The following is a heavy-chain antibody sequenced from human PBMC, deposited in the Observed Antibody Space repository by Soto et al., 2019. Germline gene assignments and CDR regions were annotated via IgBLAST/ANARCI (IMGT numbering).Heavy chain of an antibody. D-gene: IGHD2-2*01. CDR2: IIPIFGTA. Sequence: ASVKVSCKASGGTFSSYAISWVRQAPGQGLEWMGGIIPIFGTANYAQKFQGRVTITADESTSTAYMELSSLRSEDTAVYYCARDGRDIVVVPAAAHFDYWGQGTLVTVSA. V-gene: IGHV1-69*13. CDR1: GGTFSSYA. CDR3: ARDGRDIVVVPAAAHFDY. J-gene: IGHJ4*02.